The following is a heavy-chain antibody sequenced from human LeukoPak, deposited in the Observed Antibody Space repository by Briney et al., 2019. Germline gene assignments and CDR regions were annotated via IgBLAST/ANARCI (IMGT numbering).Heavy chain of an antibody. CDR3: VRDLYGSGRYQRDY. Sequence: GGSLRLSCAASGSTVSSNYMSWVRQAPGKGLEWVSSLRSSASDIYYADSVKGRFTISRDNAKNSLFLQMNSLRAEDTAVYYCVRDLYGSGRYQRDYWGQGTLVTVSS. J-gene: IGHJ4*02. CDR1: GSTVSSNY. CDR2: LRSSASDI. V-gene: IGHV3-21*01. D-gene: IGHD3-10*01.